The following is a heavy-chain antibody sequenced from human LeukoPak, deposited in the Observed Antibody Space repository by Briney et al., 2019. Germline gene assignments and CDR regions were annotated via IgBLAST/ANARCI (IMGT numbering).Heavy chain of an antibody. Sequence: ASVKVCCKASGYTFTSYDISWVRQAPGQGVEWMGRIIPILGIANYAQKFQGRVTITADKSTSTAYMELSSLRSEDTAVYYCARGGYCSSTGPCYYYGMDIWGQGTTVTVSS. V-gene: IGHV1-69*04. CDR2: IIPILGIA. CDR1: GYTFTSYD. J-gene: IGHJ6*02. CDR3: ARGGYCSSTGPCYYYGMDI. D-gene: IGHD2-2*03.